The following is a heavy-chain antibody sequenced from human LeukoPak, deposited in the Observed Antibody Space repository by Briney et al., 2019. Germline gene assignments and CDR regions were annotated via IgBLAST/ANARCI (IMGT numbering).Heavy chain of an antibody. Sequence: GGSLRLSCAASGFTFTNAWMTWVRQTPEKGLEWVGRIKSKTDGATTDYAAPVKGRFTISRDDSKNTLYLQMNSLKTEDTAVYYCTTGTLSTPTIWYWGQGTLVTVSS. CDR2: IKSKTDGATT. V-gene: IGHV3-15*01. D-gene: IGHD1/OR15-1a*01. J-gene: IGHJ4*02. CDR1: GFTFTNAW. CDR3: TTGTLSTPTIWY.